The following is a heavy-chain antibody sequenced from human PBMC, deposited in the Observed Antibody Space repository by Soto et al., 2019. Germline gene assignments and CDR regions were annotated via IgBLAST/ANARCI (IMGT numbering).Heavy chain of an antibody. V-gene: IGHV1-18*01. CDR2: ISTYSGDT. CDR3: ARHHGPTTSENWFDP. CDR1: GYTFFTYD. D-gene: IGHD5-12*01. J-gene: IGHJ5*02. Sequence: VHLVQSGVEVKTPGASVKVSCQASGYTFFTYDISWVRQAPGQGLEWMGWISTYSGDTKYAQKFQGRVTMTTDTATTTAYRELRSLRSDDTAVDDGARHHGPTTSENWFDPWGQGTLVTVAS.